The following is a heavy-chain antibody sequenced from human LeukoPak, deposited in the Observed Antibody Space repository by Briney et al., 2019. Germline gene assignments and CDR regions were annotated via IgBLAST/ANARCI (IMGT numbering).Heavy chain of an antibody. CDR2: ISWDGGST. J-gene: IGHJ4*02. CDR3: AKDSGVPAAMGSFDY. CDR1: GFTFDDYT. V-gene: IGHV3-43*01. Sequence: GGSLRLSCAASGFTFDDYTMHWVRQAPGKGLEWVSLISWDGGSTYYADSVKGRFTISRDNSKNSLYLQMNSLRAEDTALYYCAKDSGVPAAMGSFDYWGQGTLVTVSS. D-gene: IGHD2-2*01.